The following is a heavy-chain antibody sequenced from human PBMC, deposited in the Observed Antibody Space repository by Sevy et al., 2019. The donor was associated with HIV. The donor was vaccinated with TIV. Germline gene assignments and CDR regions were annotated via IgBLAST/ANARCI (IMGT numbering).Heavy chain of an antibody. J-gene: IGHJ6*02. D-gene: IGHD3-10*01. V-gene: IGHV3-30*18. Sequence: SLRLSCAASGFTFSSYGMHWVRQAPGKGLEWVAVISYDGSNKYYADSVKGRFTISRDNSKNTLYLQMNSLRAEDTAVYYCAKDQRLWFRELLYYYYYGMDVWGQGTTVTVSS. CDR1: GFTFSSYG. CDR2: ISYDGSNK. CDR3: AKDQRLWFRELLYYYYYGMDV.